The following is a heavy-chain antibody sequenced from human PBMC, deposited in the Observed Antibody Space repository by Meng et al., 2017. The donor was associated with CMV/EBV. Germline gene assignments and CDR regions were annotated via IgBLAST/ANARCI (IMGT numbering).Heavy chain of an antibody. CDR2: IIRVFGTA. D-gene: IGHD3-10*01. CDR3: ASFTVRGVTSDKYFDY. Sequence: SVGTFCSYAIGWMLQAPGQGLEWMGGIIRVFGTANSEQKFQGRVTITTDESTSNAYVELSSLRAADTAVYYCASFTVRGVTSDKYFDYWGQGPLVTVSS. J-gene: IGHJ4*02. V-gene: IGHV1-69*05. CDR1: VGTFCSYA.